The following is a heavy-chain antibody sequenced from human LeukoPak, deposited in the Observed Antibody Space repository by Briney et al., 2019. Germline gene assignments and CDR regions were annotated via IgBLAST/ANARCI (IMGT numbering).Heavy chain of an antibody. CDR2: INGGSGNT. V-gene: IGHV1-3*01. CDR1: GYTFTDYT. J-gene: IGHJ4*01. CDR3: ANPRYDSSGYYYVD. Sequence: ASVTVSCKASGYTFTDYTMHWLRQAPGQRLDWMGWINGGSGNTKYSPEFQGRVTITRDTSASTAYMELSSLRSEDTAVYYCANPRYDSSGYYYVDWGRGTLVTVSS. D-gene: IGHD3-22*01.